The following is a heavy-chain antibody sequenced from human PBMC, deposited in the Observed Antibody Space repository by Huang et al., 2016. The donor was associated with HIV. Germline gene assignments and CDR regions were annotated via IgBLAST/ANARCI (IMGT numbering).Heavy chain of an antibody. V-gene: IGHV3-30*18. CDR1: ESTFSGYG. D-gene: IGHD2-15*01. CDR2: ISSGGIDK. Sequence: QVHLVESGGGVVQPGRSLRLSCAASESTFSGYGMHWVRQPPGKGLEWVAVISSGGIDKSYATSVKGRFTISRDNSKNTLYLYMNSLRPEDTAVYYCAKDRYCSGGICYIFDYWGQGTLVTVSS. J-gene: IGHJ4*02. CDR3: AKDRYCSGGICYIFDY.